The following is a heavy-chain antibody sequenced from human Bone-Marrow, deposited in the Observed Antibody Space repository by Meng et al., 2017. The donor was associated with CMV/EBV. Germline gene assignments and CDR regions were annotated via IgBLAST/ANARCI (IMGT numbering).Heavy chain of an antibody. CDR2: ISYDGSNK. CDR3: ARDPEGAAAGTSSYYGMDV. J-gene: IGHJ6*02. V-gene: IGHV3-30*04. D-gene: IGHD6-13*01. Sequence: GESLKISCTASGFTFGDYAMSWVRQAPGKGLEWVAVISYDGSNKYYADSVKGRFTISRDNSKNTLYLQMNSLRAADTAVYFCARDPEGAAAGTSSYYGMDVWGQGTTVTVSS. CDR1: GFTFGDYA.